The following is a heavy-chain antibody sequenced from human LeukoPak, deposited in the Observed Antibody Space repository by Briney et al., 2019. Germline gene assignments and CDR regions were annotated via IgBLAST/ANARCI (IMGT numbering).Heavy chain of an antibody. CDR2: IIASSGGT. CDR3: AKGAYDYVEIGYFDH. CDR1: GFTFSSHA. Sequence: GGSLRLSCAASGFTFSSHAMTWVRQAPGKGLEWVSLIIASSGGTVYADSVKGRFTISRDNSKNTLYLQMNSLRAEDTAVYYCAKGAYDYVEIGYFDHWGQGTLVTVSS. V-gene: IGHV3-23*01. D-gene: IGHD5-12*01. J-gene: IGHJ4*02.